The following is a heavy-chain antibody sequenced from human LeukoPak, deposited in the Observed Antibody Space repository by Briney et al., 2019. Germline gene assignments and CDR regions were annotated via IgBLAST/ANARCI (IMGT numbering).Heavy chain of an antibody. V-gene: IGHV1-46*01. J-gene: IGHJ4*02. D-gene: IGHD3-22*01. CDR2: INPSGGSA. Sequence: GASVKASCMASGYTFTNYYMHWVRQAPGQGLEWMGIINPSGGSASYPQKFQGRVTMTRDTSTSTVYMELSSLSSEDTAVYYCANVPSYYDRRAYSFDYWGQGTLVTVSS. CDR3: ANVPSYYDRRAYSFDY. CDR1: GYTFTNYY.